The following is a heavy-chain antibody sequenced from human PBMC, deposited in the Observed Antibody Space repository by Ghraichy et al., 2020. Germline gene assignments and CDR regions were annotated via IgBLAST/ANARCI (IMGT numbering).Heavy chain of an antibody. CDR1: GFTFSSYA. V-gene: IGHV3-23*01. D-gene: IGHD3-22*01. CDR2: ISGSGGST. CDR3: AKVRDYYDSSGYFSPFDP. Sequence: LSLTCAASGFTFSSYAMSWVRQAPGKGLEWVSAISGSGGSTYYADSVKGRFTISRDNSKNTLYLQMNSLRAEDTAVYYCAKVRDYYDSSGYFSPFDPWGQGTLVTVSS. J-gene: IGHJ5*02.